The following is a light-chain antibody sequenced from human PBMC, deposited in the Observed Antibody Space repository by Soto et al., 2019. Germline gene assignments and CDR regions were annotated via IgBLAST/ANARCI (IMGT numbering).Light chain of an antibody. J-gene: IGKJ1*01. CDR3: QQYSGWPKT. CDR2: EAS. V-gene: IGKV3-15*01. CDR1: QSVGSN. Sequence: EIVVTQSPATLSVSPGERVTLSCWASQSVGSNLAWYRQKPGQAPKVLIYEASTRATGIPARFSAGGSGTEFTLTIASLQSEDFAIYYCQQYSGWPKTFGQGTRVEIK.